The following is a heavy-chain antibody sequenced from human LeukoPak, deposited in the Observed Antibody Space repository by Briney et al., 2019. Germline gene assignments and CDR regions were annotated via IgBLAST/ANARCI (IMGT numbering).Heavy chain of an antibody. CDR2: ISYDGSNK. D-gene: IGHD2-2*02. CDR1: GFTFSSYG. V-gene: IGHV3-30*18. Sequence: GRSLRLSCAASGFTFSSYGMHWVRQAPGKGLEWVAVISYDGSNKYYADSVKGRFTISRDNSKNTLYLQMNSLRAEDTAVYCCAKDGRGYRSSISCYRDFQHWGQGTLVTVSS. CDR3: AKDGRGYRSSISCYRDFQH. J-gene: IGHJ1*01.